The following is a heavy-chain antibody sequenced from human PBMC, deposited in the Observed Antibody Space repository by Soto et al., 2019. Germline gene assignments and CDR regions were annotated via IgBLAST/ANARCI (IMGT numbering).Heavy chain of an antibody. CDR3: ARLDSSGYYYGYYFDY. V-gene: IGHV4-31*03. Sequence: SETLSLTCTVSAGSISSGGYYWSWIRQHPGKGLEWIGYIYYSGSTYYNPSLKSRVTISVDTSKNQFSLKLSYMTAADTAVYYCARLDSSGYYYGYYFDYWGQGTLVTVSS. D-gene: IGHD3-22*01. CDR1: AGSISSGGYY. J-gene: IGHJ4*02. CDR2: IYYSGST.